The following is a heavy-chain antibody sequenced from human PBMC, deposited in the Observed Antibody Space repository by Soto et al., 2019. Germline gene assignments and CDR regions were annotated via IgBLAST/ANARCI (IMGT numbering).Heavy chain of an antibody. CDR2: ITTSSSYI. CDR1: GFTFSLYS. D-gene: IGHD3-22*01. V-gene: IGHV3-21*01. CDR3: VRARSTDSRPDY. Sequence: EVQLVESGGGRVKPGGSLRLSCAASGFTFSLYSMIWVRQAPGKGLEWVASITTSSSYIYYEDSLKGRFTISRDNAKNSLFLQLDSLRAEDTAVYFCVRARSTDSRPDYWGQGTLVTVSS. J-gene: IGHJ4*02.